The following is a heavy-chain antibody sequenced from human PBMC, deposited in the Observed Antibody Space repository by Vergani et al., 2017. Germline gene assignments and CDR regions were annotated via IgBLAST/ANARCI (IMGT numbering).Heavy chain of an antibody. CDR1: GGSISSSSYY. V-gene: IGHV4-39*01. J-gene: IGHJ4*02. CDR3: ARHHQVLRWFGESRTGQFDY. D-gene: IGHD3-10*01. Sequence: QLQLQESGPGLVKPSETLSLTCTVSGGSISSSSYYWGWIRQPPGKGLEWIGSIYYSGSTYYNPSLKSRVTISVDTSKNQFSLKLSSVTAADTAVYYCARHHQVLRWFGESRTGQFDYWGQGTLVTVSS. CDR2: IYYSGST.